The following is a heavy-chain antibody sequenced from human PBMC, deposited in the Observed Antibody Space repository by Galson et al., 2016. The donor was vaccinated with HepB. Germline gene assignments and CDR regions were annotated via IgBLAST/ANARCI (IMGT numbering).Heavy chain of an antibody. J-gene: IGHJ5*02. V-gene: IGHV1-24*01. CDR2: FDPEDGET. D-gene: IGHD4-17*01. CDR1: GYSLTELS. CDR3: AAAPLGTGYGESWLDP. Sequence: SVKVSCKVSGYSLTELSMHWVRQSPGKGLEWMGGFDPEDGETIYAQKFQGRVTMTEDTSTETAYMELSSRRFEDTAVYYCAAAPLGTGYGESWLDPWGQGTLVTVSS.